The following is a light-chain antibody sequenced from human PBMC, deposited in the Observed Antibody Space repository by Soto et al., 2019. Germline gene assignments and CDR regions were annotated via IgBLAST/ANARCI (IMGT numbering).Light chain of an antibody. CDR3: QQYDNWPLT. Sequence: EIVMTQSPATLSVSPGERATLSCRASQSVSSKLAWYQQRPGQAPRLLIYGASTRATGIPVRVSGGGSETEFTLTISSLQSEDFAVYYCQQYDNWPLTFGGGTKVDI. CDR2: GAS. J-gene: IGKJ4*01. CDR1: QSVSSK. V-gene: IGKV3-15*01.